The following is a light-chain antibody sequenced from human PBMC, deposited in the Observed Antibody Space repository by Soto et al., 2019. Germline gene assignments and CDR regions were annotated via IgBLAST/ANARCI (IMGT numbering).Light chain of an antibody. CDR3: QQRSNWPPSIT. J-gene: IGKJ5*01. CDR2: DAS. Sequence: EIVLTQSPATLSLSPGERATLSFSASQSVSSYLAWYQQKPGQAPRLLIYDASNRATGIPARFSGSGSGTDFTLTVSSLEPEDFAVYYCQQRSNWPPSITFGQGTRLEI. V-gene: IGKV3-11*01. CDR1: QSVSSY.